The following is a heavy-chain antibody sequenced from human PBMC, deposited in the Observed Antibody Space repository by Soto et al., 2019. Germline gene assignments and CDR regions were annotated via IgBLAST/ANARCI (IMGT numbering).Heavy chain of an antibody. CDR1: GYPYTNPG. CDR2: ISAYNGNT. D-gene: IGHD3-3*01. V-gene: IGHV1-18*01. CDR3: ARDLPFDKIFGVVTRFDY. Sequence: ASVKICCKASGYPYTNPGFRWLRQAPEQGLEWMGWISAYNGNTNYAQKLQGRVTMTTDTSTSTAYMELRSLRSDDTAVYYCARDLPFDKIFGVVTRFDYWGQGTLVTVSS. J-gene: IGHJ4*02.